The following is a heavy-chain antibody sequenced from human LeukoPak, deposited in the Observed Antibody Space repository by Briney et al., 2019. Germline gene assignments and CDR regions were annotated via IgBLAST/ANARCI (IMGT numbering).Heavy chain of an antibody. CDR3: ARGGDYYGSGSSTFDY. CDR2: IYYSGST. V-gene: IGHV4-61*01. CDR1: GGSVSSGSYY. D-gene: IGHD3-10*01. Sequence: SETLSLTCTVSGGSVSSGSYYWSWIRQPPGKGLEWIGYIYYSGSTNYNPSLKSRVTISVDTSKNQFSLKLSSATAADTAVYYCARGGDYYGSGSSTFDYWGQGTLVTVSS. J-gene: IGHJ4*02.